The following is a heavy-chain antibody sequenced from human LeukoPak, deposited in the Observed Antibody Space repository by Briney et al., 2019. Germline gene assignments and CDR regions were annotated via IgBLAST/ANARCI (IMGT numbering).Heavy chain of an antibody. J-gene: IGHJ3*02. V-gene: IGHV4-59*08. Sequence: SETLSLTCTVSGGSIGSYSWNWIRQSPGTGLEWIGYVYYSGSTMYNPSLRSRVTISVDTSKNQFSLKLSSVTAADTAVYYCARLKTRDAFDIWGQGTMVTVSS. CDR2: VYYSGST. D-gene: IGHD2-2*01. CDR1: GGSIGSYS. CDR3: ARLKTRDAFDI.